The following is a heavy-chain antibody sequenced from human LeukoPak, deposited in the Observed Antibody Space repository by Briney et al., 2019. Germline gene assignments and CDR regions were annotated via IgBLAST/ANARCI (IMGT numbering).Heavy chain of an antibody. J-gene: IGHJ4*02. CDR3: ARGIAVAGTEGQAFDY. Sequence: GGSLRLSCAASGFTFSSYSMNWVRQAPGKGLEWVSSISSSSSYIYYADSVKGRFTISRDNAKNSLYLQMNSLRAEDTAVYYCARGIAVAGTEGQAFDYWGQGTLVTVSS. CDR2: ISSSSSYI. CDR1: GFTFSSYS. D-gene: IGHD6-19*01. V-gene: IGHV3-21*01.